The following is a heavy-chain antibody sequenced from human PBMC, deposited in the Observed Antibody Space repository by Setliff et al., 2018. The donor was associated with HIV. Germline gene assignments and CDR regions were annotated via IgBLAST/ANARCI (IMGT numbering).Heavy chain of an antibody. CDR2: ISSSGNTI. Sequence: GGSLRLSCAASGFTFSDYYMSWIRQAPGKGLEWISYISSSGNTIYYADSVRGRFTFSRDNAKNSLYLQMNSLRAEDTAVYYCAKAPGTQAYYFDRWGQGTLVTVSS. J-gene: IGHJ4*02. CDR1: GFTFSDYY. D-gene: IGHD1-26*01. V-gene: IGHV3-11*01. CDR3: AKAPGTQAYYFDR.